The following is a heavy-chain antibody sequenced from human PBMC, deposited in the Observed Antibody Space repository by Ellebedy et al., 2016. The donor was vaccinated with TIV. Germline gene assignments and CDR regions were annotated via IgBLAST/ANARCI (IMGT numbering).Heavy chain of an antibody. CDR3: AKIYTSGHDS. D-gene: IGHD2-2*02. J-gene: IGHJ4*02. Sequence: GESLKISXAASGFTFTSFSMNWVRQAPGKGLEWVSYISNSGDTIFYADSVKGRFTISRDNAHNSLFLQMNSLRAEDTAIYYCAKIYTSGHDSWGQGTLVTVSS. V-gene: IGHV3-48*01. CDR2: ISNSGDTI. CDR1: GFTFTSFS.